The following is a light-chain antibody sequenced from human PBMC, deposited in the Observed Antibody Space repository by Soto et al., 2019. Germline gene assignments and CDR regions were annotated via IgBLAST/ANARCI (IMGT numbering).Light chain of an antibody. J-gene: IGKJ5*01. Sequence: DIQMTQSPSSVSASVGDRVTITCRASQNIDNWLACYQHKPGKAPHLLIYSASTLQSGVPSRFRGSGSGTDVTLTFSSLQPEDFSTCYSQQCNCFPITFGQET. CDR3: QQCNCFPIT. CDR1: QNIDNW. V-gene: IGKV1-12*01. CDR2: SAS.